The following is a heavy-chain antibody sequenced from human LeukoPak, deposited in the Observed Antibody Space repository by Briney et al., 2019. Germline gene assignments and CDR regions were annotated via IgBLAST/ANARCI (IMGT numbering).Heavy chain of an antibody. D-gene: IGHD3-22*01. J-gene: IGHJ4*02. CDR2: IYYSGST. Sequence: PSETLSLTCTVSGGSISSSSYYWGWIRQPPGKGLEWIGSIYYSGSTYYNPSLKSRVTISVDTSKNQFSLKLSSVTAADTAVYYCARVITMIIFNWGQGTLVTVSS. V-gene: IGHV4-39*01. CDR1: GGSISSSSYY. CDR3: ARVITMIIFN.